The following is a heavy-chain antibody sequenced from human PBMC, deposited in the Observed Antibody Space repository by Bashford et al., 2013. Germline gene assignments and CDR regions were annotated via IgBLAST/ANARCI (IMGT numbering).Heavy chain of an antibody. CDR2: IYYSGST. V-gene: IGHV4-31*03. J-gene: IGHJ4*02. CDR1: GDSFSSGNFY. D-gene: IGHD3-22*01. CDR3: ARDTYYYDRNGYSGFDY. Sequence: SETLSLTCTVSGDSFSSGNFYWSWIRQHPGKGLEWIGYIYYSGSTYYNPSLKSRITMSIDTSKNQFSLKLSSVTAADTAVYYCARDTYYYDRNGYSGFDYWGLGTLVTVSS.